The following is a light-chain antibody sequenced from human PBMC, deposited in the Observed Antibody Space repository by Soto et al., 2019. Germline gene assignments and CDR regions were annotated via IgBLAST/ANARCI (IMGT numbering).Light chain of an antibody. V-gene: IGLV2-14*01. CDR1: SSDVGGYNY. Sequence: QSALTQPASVSGSPGQSSTISCTGTSSDVGGYNYVSWYQQHPGKAPKLMIYDVSNRPSGVSNRFSGSKSGNTDSLTISGLQAEDEADYYCSSYTSSSTLPYVFGTGTKVTVL. CDR2: DVS. CDR3: SSYTSSSTLPYV. J-gene: IGLJ1*01.